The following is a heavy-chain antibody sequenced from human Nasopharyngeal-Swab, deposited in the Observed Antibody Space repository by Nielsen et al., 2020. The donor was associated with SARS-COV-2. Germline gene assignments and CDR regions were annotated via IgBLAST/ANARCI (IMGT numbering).Heavy chain of an antibody. D-gene: IGHD6-19*01. J-gene: IGHJ6*02. Sequence: WVGQAPGQGLEWMGGIIPIFGTANYAQKFQGRVTITADESTSTAYMELSSLRSEDTAVYYCAREVSKWLVREYYYGMDVWGQGTTVTVSS. CDR2: IIPIFGTA. CDR3: AREVSKWLVREYYYGMDV. V-gene: IGHV1-69*01.